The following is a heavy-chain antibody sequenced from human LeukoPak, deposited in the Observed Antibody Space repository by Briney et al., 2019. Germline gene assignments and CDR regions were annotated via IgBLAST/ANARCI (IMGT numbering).Heavy chain of an antibody. V-gene: IGHV3-23*01. Sequence: GGSLRLSCAASGFTFSSYAMSWVRQAPGKGLEWVSVISGSGANTYYADSVKGRFTISRDNSKNTLYLQVNSLRAEDTAVYYCAKDQALAGIQLWLRTFDHWGQGTLVTVSS. CDR3: AKDQALAGIQLWLRTFDH. CDR2: ISGSGANT. D-gene: IGHD5-18*01. J-gene: IGHJ4*02. CDR1: GFTFSSYA.